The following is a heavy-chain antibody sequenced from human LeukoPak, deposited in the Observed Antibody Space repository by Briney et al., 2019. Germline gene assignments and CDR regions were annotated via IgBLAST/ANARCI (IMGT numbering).Heavy chain of an antibody. Sequence: SETLSLTCTVSGGSISSSSYYWGWIRQPPGKGLEWIGSIYYSGSTYYNPSLKSRVTISVDTSKNQFSLKLSSVTAADTAVYYCARESPFGRAVRGVPNAFDIWGQGTMVTVSS. J-gene: IGHJ3*02. CDR3: ARESPFGRAVRGVPNAFDI. CDR2: IYYSGST. D-gene: IGHD3-10*01. CDR1: GGSISSSSYY. V-gene: IGHV4-39*07.